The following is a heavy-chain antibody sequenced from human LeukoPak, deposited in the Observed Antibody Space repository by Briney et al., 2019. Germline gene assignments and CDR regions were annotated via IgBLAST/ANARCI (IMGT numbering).Heavy chain of an antibody. V-gene: IGHV3-48*03. J-gene: IGHJ4*02. CDR1: GFTFSGYK. CDR2: ISSSGSTI. Sequence: PGGSLRLSCVASGFTFSGYKMDWVRQAPGKGLEWVAYISSSGSTIFYADSVKGRFTISRDNAKNSLYLQMNSLRAEDTAVYYCARQTSLMVRGVIITALDYWGQGTLVTVSS. D-gene: IGHD3-10*01. CDR3: ARQTSLMVRGVIITALDY.